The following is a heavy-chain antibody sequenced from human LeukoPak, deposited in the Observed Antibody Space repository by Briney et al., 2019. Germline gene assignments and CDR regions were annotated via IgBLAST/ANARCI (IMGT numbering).Heavy chain of an antibody. D-gene: IGHD6-6*01. CDR2: IYHGGST. J-gene: IGHJ4*02. CDR1: GGSISSGGYS. V-gene: IGHV4-30-2*01. Sequence: TLSLTCAVSGGSISSGGYSWSWIRQPPGKGLEWIGYIYHGGSTYYNPSLKSRVTISVDRSKNQFSLKLSSVTAADTAVYYCLTARRYFDYWGQGTLVTVSS. CDR3: LTARRYFDY.